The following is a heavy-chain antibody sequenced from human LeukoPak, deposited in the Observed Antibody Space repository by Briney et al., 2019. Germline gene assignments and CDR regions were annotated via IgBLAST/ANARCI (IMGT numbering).Heavy chain of an antibody. V-gene: IGHV3-30*02. J-gene: IGHJ4*02. CDR2: IRYDGSNK. CDR3: ARDGITMRILEY. Sequence: GGSLRLSCAASGFTFSSYGMHWVRQAPGKGLEWVAFIRYDGSNKYYADSVKGRFTISRDNSKNTLYLQMNSLRAEDTAVYYCARDGITMRILEYWGQGTLVTVSS. CDR1: GFTFSSYG. D-gene: IGHD3-10*01.